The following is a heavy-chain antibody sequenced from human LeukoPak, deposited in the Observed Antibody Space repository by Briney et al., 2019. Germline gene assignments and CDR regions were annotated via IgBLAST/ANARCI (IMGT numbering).Heavy chain of an antibody. CDR1: GFTFSTYW. CDR2: INEYGSKK. J-gene: IGHJ6*02. V-gene: IGHV3-7*03. Sequence: GGSLRLSCAASGFTFSTYWMTWVRQAPGKGLEWVASINEYGSKKSYVDSVKGRFTISRDNAQKSLYLEMNSLRAEDAAVYYCAKVGTDIVVVPAAKRPYYYYGMDVWGQGTTVTVSS. CDR3: AKVGTDIVVVPAAKRPYYYYGMDV. D-gene: IGHD2-2*01.